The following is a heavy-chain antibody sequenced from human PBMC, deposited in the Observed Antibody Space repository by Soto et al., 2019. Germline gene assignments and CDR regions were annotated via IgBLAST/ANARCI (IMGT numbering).Heavy chain of an antibody. V-gene: IGHV1-69*06. CDR3: ARSQTPHCPEAFDI. CDR2: IIPIFGTA. CDR1: GGTFSSYA. J-gene: IGHJ3*02. D-gene: IGHD2-21*01. Sequence: SVKVSCKASGGTFSSYAISWVRQAPGQGLEWMGGIIPIFGTANYAQKFQGRVTITADKSTSTAYMELSSLRSEDTAVYYCARSQTPHCPEAFDILGQGTLVTGS.